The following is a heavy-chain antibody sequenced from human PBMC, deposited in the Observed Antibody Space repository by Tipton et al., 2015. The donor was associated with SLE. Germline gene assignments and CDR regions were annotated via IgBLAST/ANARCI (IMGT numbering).Heavy chain of an antibody. CDR1: GGSISSHY. Sequence: TLSLTCTVSGGSISSHYWSWIRQPPGKGLEWIGYIYYSGSTNYNPSLKSRVTISVDTSKNQFPLKLSSVTAADTAVYYCARQSSNFDWLLDWGQGTLVTVSS. CDR2: IYYSGST. CDR3: ARQSSNFDWLLD. J-gene: IGHJ4*02. D-gene: IGHD3-9*01. V-gene: IGHV4-59*08.